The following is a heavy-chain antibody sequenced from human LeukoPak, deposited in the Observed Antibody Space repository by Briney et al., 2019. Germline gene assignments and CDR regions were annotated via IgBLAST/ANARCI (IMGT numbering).Heavy chain of an antibody. V-gene: IGHV4-59*08. D-gene: IGHD2/OR15-2a*01. CDR1: GGSISGYY. CDR3: AGHHPRNTVDF. Sequence: SETLSLTCTVSGGSISGYYWSWVRQSPGGGLEYIGHIHYNGNTDYNPSLKSRVTISLDTSKNQFSLKLSSVTAADTAVYYCAGHHPRNTVDFWGQGTLVTVSS. J-gene: IGHJ4*02. CDR2: IHYNGNT.